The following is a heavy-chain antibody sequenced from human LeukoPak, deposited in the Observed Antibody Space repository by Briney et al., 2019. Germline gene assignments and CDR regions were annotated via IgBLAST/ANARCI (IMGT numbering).Heavy chain of an antibody. CDR2: ISYDGSNK. J-gene: IGHJ4*02. Sequence: PGGSLRLSCAASGFTFSSYGMHWVRQAPGKGLEWVAVISYDGSNKYYADSVKGRFTISRDNSKNTLYLQMNSLRAEDTAVYYCAKSGVWFGESQGYFDYWGQGTLVTVSS. CDR3: AKSGVWFGESQGYFDY. D-gene: IGHD3-10*01. CDR1: GFTFSSYG. V-gene: IGHV3-30*18.